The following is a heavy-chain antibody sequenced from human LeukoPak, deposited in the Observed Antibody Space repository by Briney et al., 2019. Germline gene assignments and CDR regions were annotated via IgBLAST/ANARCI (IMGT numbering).Heavy chain of an antibody. J-gene: IGHJ5*02. V-gene: IGHV4-59*01. D-gene: IGHD1-14*01. CDR2: IYYSGST. CDR3: ARVNRNWFDP. Sequence: SQTLSLTCTVSGGSISSYYWSWIRQPPGKGLEWIGYIYYSGSTNYNPSLKSRVTLSVDTSKNQFSLKLSSVTAADTAVYYCARVNRNWFDPWGQGTLVTVSS. CDR1: GGSISSYY.